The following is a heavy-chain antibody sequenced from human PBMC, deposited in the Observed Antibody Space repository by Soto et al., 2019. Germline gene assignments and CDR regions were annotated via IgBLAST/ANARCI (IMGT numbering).Heavy chain of an antibody. D-gene: IGHD2-15*01. CDR2: INHSGST. V-gene: IGHV4-34*01. J-gene: IGHJ6*03. Sequence: SETLSLTCAVYGGSFSGYDWSWIRQPPGKGLEWIGEINHSGSTNYNPSLKSRVTISVDTSKNQFSLKLSSVTAADTAVYYCARGVAKYCSGGSCYPHYYYMDVWGKGTTVTVSS. CDR1: GGSFSGYD. CDR3: ARGVAKYCSGGSCYPHYYYMDV.